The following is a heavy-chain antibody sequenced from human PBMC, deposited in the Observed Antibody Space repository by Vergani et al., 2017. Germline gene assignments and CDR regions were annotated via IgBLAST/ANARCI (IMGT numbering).Heavy chain of an antibody. Sequence: QVQLQQWGAGLLKPSETLSLTCAVYGGSFSGYYWSWIRPPPGKGREWIGEINHSGSTNYNPSLKNRVTISVDTSKNQFSLKLSSVTAADTAVYYWARGGPFYQLERPLRKYNWFDPWGQGTLVTVSS. CDR2: INHSGST. J-gene: IGHJ5*02. CDR3: ARGGPFYQLERPLRKYNWFDP. D-gene: IGHD1-1*01. V-gene: IGHV4-34*01. CDR1: GGSFSGYY.